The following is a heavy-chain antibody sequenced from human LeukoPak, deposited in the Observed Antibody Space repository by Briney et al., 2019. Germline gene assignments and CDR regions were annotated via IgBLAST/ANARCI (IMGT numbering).Heavy chain of an antibody. CDR1: GYTLTELS. Sequence: ASVNVSFKVSGYTLTELSMHWVRQAPGKGLEWMGGFDPEDGETIYAQKFQGRVTMTEDTDTDTAYMELSSLRSEDTAVYYCATGDSSHYYDSSGYPFDYWGQGTLVTVSS. CDR2: FDPEDGET. V-gene: IGHV1-24*01. CDR3: ATGDSSHYYDSSGYPFDY. D-gene: IGHD3-22*01. J-gene: IGHJ4*02.